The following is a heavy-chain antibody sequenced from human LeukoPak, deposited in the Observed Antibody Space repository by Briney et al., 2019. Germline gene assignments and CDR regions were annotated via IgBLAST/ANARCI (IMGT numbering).Heavy chain of an antibody. CDR3: ARRAYYYDSSGYYSLYDAFDI. CDR1: GYSFTSYW. CDR2: IYPGDSDT. Sequence: GESLKISRKGSGYSFTSYWIGWVRQMPGKGLEGMGSIYPGDSDTRYSPSFQGQVTISADNSISTAYLQWSSLKASDTAMYYCARRAYYYDSSGYYSLYDAFDIWGRGTMVTVSS. D-gene: IGHD3-22*01. J-gene: IGHJ3*02. V-gene: IGHV5-51*01.